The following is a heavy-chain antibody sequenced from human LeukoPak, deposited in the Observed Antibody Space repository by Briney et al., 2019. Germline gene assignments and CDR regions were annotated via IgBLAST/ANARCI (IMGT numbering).Heavy chain of an antibody. CDR2: TWYDGSNK. V-gene: IGHV3-33*01. J-gene: IGHJ6*02. Sequence: GGSLRLSCAASGFTFSNYGMHWVRRAPGKGLEWVAVTWYDGSNKYYADSVKGRFTISRDNSKNTLYLQMNSLRAEDTAVYYCARGATVTTFVSSQRDYYYYHGMDVWGQGTTVTVSS. D-gene: IGHD4-17*01. CDR1: GFTFSNYG. CDR3: ARGATVTTFVSSQRDYYYYHGMDV.